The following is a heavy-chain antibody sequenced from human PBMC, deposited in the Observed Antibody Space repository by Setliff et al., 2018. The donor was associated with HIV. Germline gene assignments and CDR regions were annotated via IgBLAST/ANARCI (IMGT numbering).Heavy chain of an antibody. CDR1: GFNFSSHT. CDR2: ISSTGTHI. J-gene: IGHJ4*02. Sequence: GESLRLSCAASGFNFSSHTMNWVRQAPGKGLEWVSSISSTGTHIYYADSVKGRFTISRDNAKNSLYLQMNSLRVEDTAVYYCATDLLWFGERGFDYWGQGTLVTVSS. CDR3: ATDLLWFGERGFDY. V-gene: IGHV3-21*01. D-gene: IGHD3-10*01.